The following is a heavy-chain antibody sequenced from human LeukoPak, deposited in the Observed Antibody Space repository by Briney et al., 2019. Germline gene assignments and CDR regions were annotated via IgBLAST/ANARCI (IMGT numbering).Heavy chain of an antibody. J-gene: IGHJ4*02. CDR2: ISYDGSNK. CDR1: GFTFSSYG. V-gene: IGHV3-30*18. D-gene: IGHD3-9*01. Sequence: GGSLRLSCAASGFTFSSYGMHWVRQAPGKGLEWVAVISYDGSNKYYADSVKGRFTISRDNSKNTLYLQMNSLRAEDTAVYYCAKSGDYDILTGLLDYWGQGTLVTVSS. CDR3: AKSGDYDILTGLLDY.